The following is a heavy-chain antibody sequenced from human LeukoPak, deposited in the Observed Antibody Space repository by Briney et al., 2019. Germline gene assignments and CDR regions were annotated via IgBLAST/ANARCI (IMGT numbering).Heavy chain of an antibody. D-gene: IGHD2-2*01. V-gene: IGHV3-11*04. CDR2: ISTSATTT. Sequence: GGSLRLSCAVSGFIFSDYYMSWIRQAPEKGLEWVSYISTSATTTYYTDSVKGRFTISRDDTNDSLYLQMNSLRVEDTAVYYCARGLSTMHYWGQGTLVTVSS. CDR3: ARGLSTMHY. CDR1: GFIFSDYY. J-gene: IGHJ4*02.